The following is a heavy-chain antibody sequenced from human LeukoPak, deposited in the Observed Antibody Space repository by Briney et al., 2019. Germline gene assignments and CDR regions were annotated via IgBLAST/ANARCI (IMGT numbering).Heavy chain of an antibody. Sequence: SETLSLTCAVYGGSFSGYYWNWIRQPPGKGLEWVGEINHSGSTNYNPSLKSRVTISVDTSKNQFSLKLSSVTAADTAVYYCAREADDCSGGGCYYYYYYMDVWGKGTTVTVSS. CDR2: INHSGST. V-gene: IGHV4-34*01. CDR1: GGSFSGYY. CDR3: AREADDCSGGGCYYYYYYMDV. D-gene: IGHD2-15*01. J-gene: IGHJ6*03.